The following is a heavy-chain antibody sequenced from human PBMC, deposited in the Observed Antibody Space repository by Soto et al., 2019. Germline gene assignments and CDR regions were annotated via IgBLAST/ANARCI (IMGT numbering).Heavy chain of an antibody. CDR1: GFTVSSNY. D-gene: IGHD3-9*01. V-gene: IGHV3-53*01. CDR3: AREGAGYDILTGRRPYGMDV. Sequence: GGSLRLSCAASGFTVSSNYMSWVRQAPGKGLEWVSVIYSGGSTYYADSVKGRFTISRDNSKNTLYLQMNSLRAEDTAVYYCAREGAGYDILTGRRPYGMDVWGQGTKVTVSS. J-gene: IGHJ6*02. CDR2: IYSGGST.